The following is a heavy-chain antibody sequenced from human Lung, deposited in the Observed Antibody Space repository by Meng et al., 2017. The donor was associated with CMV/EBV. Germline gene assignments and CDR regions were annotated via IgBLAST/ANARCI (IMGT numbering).Heavy chain of an antibody. CDR2: MNTYNGNT. V-gene: IGHV1-18*01. D-gene: IGHD3-22*01. Sequence: ASXXVSXQASGYTFTNYGLSGLRQAPGQGLEGMGWMNTYNGNTDYPQRVQGRVTMTTDTSTSTAYMELRSLRPDDTAVYYCARDRNKVYDYHTSGLRPPDYXGQGPLVTVSS. CDR3: ARDRNKVYDYHTSGLRPPDY. J-gene: IGHJ4*02. CDR1: GYTFTNYG.